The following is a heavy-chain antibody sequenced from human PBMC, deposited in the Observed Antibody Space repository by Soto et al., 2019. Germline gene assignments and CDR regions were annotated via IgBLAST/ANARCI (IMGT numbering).Heavy chain of an antibody. CDR3: ARRRYDFWSGFDY. J-gene: IGHJ4*02. D-gene: IGHD3-3*01. V-gene: IGHV1-3*01. Sequence: ASVKVSCKASGYTFTSYAMHWVRQAPGQRLEWMGWINAGNGNTKYSQKFQGRVAITRDTSASTAYMELSSLRSEDTAVYYCARRRYDFWSGFDYWGQGTLVTVSS. CDR2: INAGNGNT. CDR1: GYTFTSYA.